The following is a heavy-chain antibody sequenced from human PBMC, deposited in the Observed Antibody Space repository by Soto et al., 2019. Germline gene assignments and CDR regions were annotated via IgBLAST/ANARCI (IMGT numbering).Heavy chain of an antibody. CDR3: ARASDIVATRDYYYYGMDV. V-gene: IGHV3-21*01. D-gene: IGHD5-12*01. CDR1: GFTFSSYS. Sequence: PVGSLRLSCAASGFTFSSYSMNWVRQAPGKGLEWVSSISSSSSYIYYADSVKGRFTISRDNAKNSLYLQMNSLRAEDTAVYYCARASDIVATRDYYYYGMDVWGQGTTVTVSS. CDR2: ISSSSSYI. J-gene: IGHJ6*02.